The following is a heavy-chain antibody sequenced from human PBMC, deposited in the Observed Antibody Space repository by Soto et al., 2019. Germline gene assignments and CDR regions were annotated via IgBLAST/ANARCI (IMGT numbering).Heavy chain of an antibody. J-gene: IGHJ4*02. D-gene: IGHD6-13*01. CDR3: ARPGNCWYLDYFDY. V-gene: IGHV3-48*01. Sequence: SVTGRFTISRDNAKNSLYLQMNSLRVEDTAVYYCARPGNCWYLDYFDYWGQGTLVTVSS.